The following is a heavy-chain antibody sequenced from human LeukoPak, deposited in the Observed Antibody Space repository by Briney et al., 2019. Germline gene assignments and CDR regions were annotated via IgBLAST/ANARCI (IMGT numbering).Heavy chain of an antibody. CDR3: SSAAGGWQRDFDY. J-gene: IGHJ4*02. CDR1: GGPISSSSYY. V-gene: IGHV4-39*01. Sequence: SETLSLTCTVPGGPISSSSYYWGWIRQPPGKGREWIVRIYYSGSTYYNPSLKSRVSLSVDPSKNRFSLKLTCVTPADPAVSYCSSAAGGWQRDFDYWGQGTLVTVSS. CDR2: IYYSGST. D-gene: IGHD6-25*01.